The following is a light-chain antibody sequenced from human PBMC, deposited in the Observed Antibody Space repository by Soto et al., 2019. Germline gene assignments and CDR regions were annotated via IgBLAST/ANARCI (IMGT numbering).Light chain of an antibody. V-gene: IGKV1-5*01. CDR2: DVS. Sequence: DIQMTQSPSTLSASVGDRVTITCRASQSISGWLAWYQQKPGKAPKLLIYDVSSLESGVPSRFSGSGSGTEFTLAISSLQPDDFATYYCQQYISYPWTFGQGTKLDSK. J-gene: IGKJ1*01. CDR1: QSISGW. CDR3: QQYISYPWT.